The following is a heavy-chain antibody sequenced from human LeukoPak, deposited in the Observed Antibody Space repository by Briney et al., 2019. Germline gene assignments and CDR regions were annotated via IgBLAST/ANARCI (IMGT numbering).Heavy chain of an antibody. CDR2: TYYRSQWGT. CDR1: GDSVSSKNVA. Sequence: SQTLSLTCAISGDSVSSKNVAWNWIRQSPSRGLEWLGKTYYRSQWGTDYAVSVNSRITINPDTSKNQFSLQLNSVTPEDTAVYYCARDPRISNACYFDYWGQGTLVTVSS. J-gene: IGHJ4*02. D-gene: IGHD3-3*02. CDR3: ARDPRISNACYFDY. V-gene: IGHV6-1*01.